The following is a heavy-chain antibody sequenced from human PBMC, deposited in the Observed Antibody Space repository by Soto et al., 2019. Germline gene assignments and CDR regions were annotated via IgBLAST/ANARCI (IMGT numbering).Heavy chain of an antibody. CDR3: ARRHSSGYYPYAFDI. D-gene: IGHD3-22*01. Sequence: GESLKISCKGSGYSFTSYWIGWVRQMPGKGLEWMGIIYPGDSDTRYSPSFQGQVTISADKSISTAYLQWSSLKALDTAMYYCARRHSSGYYPYAFDIWGQGTMVTVSS. V-gene: IGHV5-51*01. J-gene: IGHJ3*02. CDR1: GYSFTSYW. CDR2: IYPGDSDT.